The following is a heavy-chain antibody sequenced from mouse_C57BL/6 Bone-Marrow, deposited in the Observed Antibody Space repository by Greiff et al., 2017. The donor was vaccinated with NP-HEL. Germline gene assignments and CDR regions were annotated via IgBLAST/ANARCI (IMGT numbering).Heavy chain of an antibody. CDR2: ISSGGSYT. D-gene: IGHD1-1*01. J-gene: IGHJ3*01. V-gene: IGHV5-6*02. Sequence: DVMLVESGGDLVKPGGSLKLSCAASGFTFSSYGMSWVRQTPDKRLEWVATISSGGSYTYYPDSVKGRFTISRDNAKNTLYLQMSSLKSEDTAMYYCARHKEYGSSLAWFAYWGQGTLVTVSA. CDR3: ARHKEYGSSLAWFAY. CDR1: GFTFSSYG.